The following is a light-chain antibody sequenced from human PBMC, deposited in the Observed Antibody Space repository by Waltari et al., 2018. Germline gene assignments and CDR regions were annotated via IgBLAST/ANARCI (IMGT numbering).Light chain of an antibody. CDR2: WAS. CDR3: QQYYSTPNT. V-gene: IGKV4-1*01. J-gene: IGKJ2*01. CDR1: QSVLHTNNKDY. Sequence: DIVMTQSPDSLGVSLGERATINCKSSQSVLHTNNKDYLAWDQHKPGQPPKLLIYWASTREFGVPDRFSGSGSGTSFTLTISSLQAEDVAVYYCQQYYSTPNTFGQGTKLEIK.